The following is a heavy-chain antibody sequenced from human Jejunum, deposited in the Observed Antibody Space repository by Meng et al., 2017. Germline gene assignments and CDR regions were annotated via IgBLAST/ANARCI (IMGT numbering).Heavy chain of an antibody. CDR1: GFTFGTYA. J-gene: IGHJ4*02. V-gene: IGHV3-23*01. D-gene: IGHD5-18*01. CDR3: ARVGYNYGFSFDY. Sequence: GGFLRFSCAAPGFTFGTYALSWVRQAPGKGLDWVPLFPIGGGSASYADSLKGRFTISRDNSKNTLNLQMTSLRAEDKALYYCARVGYNYGFSFDYWGQGTLVTVSS. CDR2: FPIGGGSA.